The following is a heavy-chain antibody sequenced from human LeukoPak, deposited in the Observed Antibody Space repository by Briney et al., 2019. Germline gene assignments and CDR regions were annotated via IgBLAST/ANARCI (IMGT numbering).Heavy chain of an antibody. V-gene: IGHV4-38-2*02. CDR2: IYHNGNT. J-gene: IGHJ4*02. CDR3: ARIEAVTRGYNHAYYFDY. CDR1: TYSISSGYY. Sequence: SETLSLTCTVSTYSISSGYYWGWIRQPPGKGLEWIGNIYHNGNTYYNPSLKNRVTISVDTSKKQFSLKLRTATAADTAVYYCARIEAVTRGYNHAYYFDYWGQGTLVTVSS. D-gene: IGHD5-18*01.